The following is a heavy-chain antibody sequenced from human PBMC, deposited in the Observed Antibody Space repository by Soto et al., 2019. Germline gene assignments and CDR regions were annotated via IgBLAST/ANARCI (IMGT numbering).Heavy chain of an antibody. CDR2: VHHTGST. CDR3: ARGLWNDVFQY. CDR1: GGSISSGGYS. V-gene: IGHV4-30-2*01. Sequence: SETLSLTCAVSGGSISSGGYSWTWIRQPPGKGLEWIGYVHHTGSTPYNPSLKTRVNISVDRPNNQFFLTLTSATAADSAVYYCARGLWNDVFQYGGLGILVTVSS. J-gene: IGHJ1*01. D-gene: IGHD1-1*01.